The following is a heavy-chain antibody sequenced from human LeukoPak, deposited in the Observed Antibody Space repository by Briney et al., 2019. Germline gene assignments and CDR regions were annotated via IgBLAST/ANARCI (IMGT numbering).Heavy chain of an antibody. CDR3: ARVNSGSSFYYFDY. CDR1: GGTFSSYA. CDR2: IIPIFGTA. D-gene: IGHD1-26*01. V-gene: IGHV1-69*01. J-gene: IGHJ4*02. Sequence: ASVTVSCKASGGTFSSYAISWVRQAPGQGLEWMGGIIPIFGTANYAQKFQGRVTITADESTSTAYMELSSLRSEDTAVYYCARVNSGSSFYYFDYWGQGTLVTVSS.